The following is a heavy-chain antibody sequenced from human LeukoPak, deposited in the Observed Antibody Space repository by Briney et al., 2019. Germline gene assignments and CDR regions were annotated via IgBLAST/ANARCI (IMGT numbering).Heavy chain of an antibody. J-gene: IGHJ4*02. Sequence: GGSLRLSCAASGFIFSSYSMNWVRQAPGKGLEWVSYIGSSSSTIYYADSVKGRFTISRDNAKNSMYLQMNSLRAEDTAIYYCARAAGGGYSFGGDDYWGQGTLVTVSS. CDR3: ARAAGGGYSFGGDDY. CDR1: GFIFSSYS. CDR2: IGSSSSTI. V-gene: IGHV3-48*01. D-gene: IGHD5-18*01.